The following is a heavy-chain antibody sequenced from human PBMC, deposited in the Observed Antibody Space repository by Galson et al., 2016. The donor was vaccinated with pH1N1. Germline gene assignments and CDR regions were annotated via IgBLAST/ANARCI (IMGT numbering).Heavy chain of an antibody. Sequence: SLRLSCAASGFTFSDYYLTWIRRAPGKGLEWVSYISSSGYAIFYTDSVKGRITISRDHAQNSLYLQMNSLRAEETAVYYCASAPRLGELELGDVFDIWGQGTMVTVSS. D-gene: IGHD3-10*01. V-gene: IGHV3-11*01. CDR3: ASAPRLGELELGDVFDI. CDR1: GFTFSDYY. J-gene: IGHJ3*02. CDR2: ISSSGYAI.